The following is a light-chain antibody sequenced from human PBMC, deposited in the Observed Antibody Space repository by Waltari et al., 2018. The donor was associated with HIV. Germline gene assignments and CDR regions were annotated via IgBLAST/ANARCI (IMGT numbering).Light chain of an antibody. Sequence: NFMLTQPHSVSESPGKTVTISCTRTSGSIASHSVPWCQQCPGSAPTTVIYEDNQRSPGVPDRVSGSSDSSANSASLTISGLKTEDEADYYCQSYDTSNPVVFGGGTKLTVL. CDR1: SGSIASHS. J-gene: IGLJ2*01. CDR3: QSYDTSNPVV. V-gene: IGLV6-57*04. CDR2: EDN.